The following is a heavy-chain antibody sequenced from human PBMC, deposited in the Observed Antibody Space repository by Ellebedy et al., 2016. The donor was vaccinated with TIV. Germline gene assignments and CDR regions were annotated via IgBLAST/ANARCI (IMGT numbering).Heavy chain of an antibody. V-gene: IGHV3-7*03. D-gene: IGHD2-21*02. Sequence: PGGSLRLSCATSGFSFSNSWMSWVRQAPGKGLEWVANIKQDGSEKYYGDSVKGRFTISRDNAQNSLFLQMNSLRAEDTAVYYCARAYCGGDCYSGHWYFDLWGRGALVTVSS. CDR1: GFSFSNSW. J-gene: IGHJ2*01. CDR2: IKQDGSEK. CDR3: ARAYCGGDCYSGHWYFDL.